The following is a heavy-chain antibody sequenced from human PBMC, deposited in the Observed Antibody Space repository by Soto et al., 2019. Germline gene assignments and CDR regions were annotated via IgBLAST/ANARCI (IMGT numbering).Heavy chain of an antibody. D-gene: IGHD2-15*01. CDR3: AKCSSGGTCHYNWFDP. CDR2: ISASGGST. V-gene: IGHV3-23*01. Sequence: GGSLRLSCAASGFTFYSYVMSWVRQAPGKGLEWVSSISASGGSTYYADSVKGRFTISRDNSKNTLYMQMNSLRAEDTAVYYCAKCSSGGTCHYNWFDPWGQGTLVTVSS. CDR1: GFTFYSYV. J-gene: IGHJ5*02.